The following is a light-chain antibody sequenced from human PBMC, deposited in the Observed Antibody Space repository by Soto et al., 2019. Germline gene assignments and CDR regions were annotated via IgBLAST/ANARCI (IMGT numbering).Light chain of an antibody. J-gene: IGLJ1*01. CDR2: EVS. V-gene: IGLV2-8*01. CDR3: SSFTTSVTV. Sequence: QSVLTQPPSASGSPGQSVTISCTGTSSDVGGYNYVSWYQQYPGKAPKLMVYEVSKRPSGVPDRFSGSKSGNTASLTVSGLQAEDEADYYCSSFTTSVTVFGTGTKVTVL. CDR1: SSDVGGYNY.